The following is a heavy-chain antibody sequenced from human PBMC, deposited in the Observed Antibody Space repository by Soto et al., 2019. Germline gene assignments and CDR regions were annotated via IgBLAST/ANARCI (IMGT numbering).Heavy chain of an antibody. Sequence: GGSLRLSCAASGFTFSSYWMSWVRQAPGKGLEWVANIKQDGSEKYYVDSVKGRFTISRDNAKNSLYLQMNSLRAEDTAVYYCAAHIVVVPAASNWFDPWGQGTLVTV. CDR3: AAHIVVVPAASNWFDP. CDR1: GFTFSSYW. V-gene: IGHV3-7*03. CDR2: IKQDGSEK. D-gene: IGHD2-2*01. J-gene: IGHJ5*02.